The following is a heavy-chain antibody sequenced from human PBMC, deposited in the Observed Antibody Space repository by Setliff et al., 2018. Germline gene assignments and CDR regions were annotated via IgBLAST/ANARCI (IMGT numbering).Heavy chain of an antibody. D-gene: IGHD5-18*01. V-gene: IGHV4-31*03. CDR1: GGSISSGGYY. J-gene: IGHJ3*02. Sequence: TLSLTCTVSGGSISSGGYYWSWIRQHPGKGLEWIGYIYYSGNTYYNPSLKSRVTISVDTSKNQFSLKLSFVTAADTAVYYCARVPRFTDTRNAFDIWGQGTMVTVSS. CDR3: ARVPRFTDTRNAFDI. CDR2: IYYSGNT.